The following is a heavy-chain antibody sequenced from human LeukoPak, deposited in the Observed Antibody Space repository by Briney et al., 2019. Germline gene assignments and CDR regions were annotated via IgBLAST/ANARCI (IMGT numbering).Heavy chain of an antibody. CDR1: GFTFSSYW. V-gene: IGHV3-7*01. D-gene: IGHD3-3*01. J-gene: IGHJ4*02. CDR3: ATDRGWRTSGYYLYYFEY. CDR2: IKHDGSEK. Sequence: GGSLRLSCAASGFTFSSYWMSWVRQAPGKGLEWVASIKHDGSEKYYVDSVRGRFTISRDNTMNSLYLQMSSLSAEDTAVYYCATDRGWRTSGYYLYYFEYWGQGTLVTYSS.